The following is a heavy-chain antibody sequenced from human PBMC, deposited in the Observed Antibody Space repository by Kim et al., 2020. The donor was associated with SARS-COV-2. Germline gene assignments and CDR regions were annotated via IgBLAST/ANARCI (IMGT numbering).Heavy chain of an antibody. D-gene: IGHD6-6*01. Sequence: SETLSLTCAVYGGSFSGYYWSWIRQPPGKGLEWIGEISHSGSTNYNPSLKSRVTISVDTSQNQFSLKLSSVTAADTAVYYCARGGIAAPTYYGMDVWGQG. V-gene: IGHV4-34*01. CDR1: GGSFSGYY. CDR2: ISHSGST. CDR3: ARGGIAAPTYYGMDV. J-gene: IGHJ6*02.